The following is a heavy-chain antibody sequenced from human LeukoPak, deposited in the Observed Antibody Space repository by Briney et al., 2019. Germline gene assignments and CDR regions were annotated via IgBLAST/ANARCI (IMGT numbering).Heavy chain of an antibody. D-gene: IGHD6-13*01. CDR1: GFTFSDYY. Sequence: GGSLRLSCAASGFTFSDYYMSWIRQAPGKGLEWVSYIISSGSTIYYPDSVKGRFTISRDNAKTSLYLQMNSLRAEDTAVYYCAREEYSSSWSEPYFDYWGQGTLVTVSS. CDR2: IISSGSTI. V-gene: IGHV3-11*04. CDR3: AREEYSSSWSEPYFDY. J-gene: IGHJ4*02.